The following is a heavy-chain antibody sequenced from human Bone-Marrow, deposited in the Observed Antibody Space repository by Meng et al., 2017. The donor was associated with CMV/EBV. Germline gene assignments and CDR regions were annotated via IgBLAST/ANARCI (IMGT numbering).Heavy chain of an antibody. V-gene: IGHV1-8*03. J-gene: IGHJ6*02. Sequence: ASVKVSCKASGYTLTSYDINWVRQATGQGLEWMGWMNPNSGNTGYAQKFQGRVTITRNTSISTAYMELSSLRSEDTAVYYCARGWVVVAATWSYYYYYGMDVWGQGTTVTVSS. CDR3: ARGWVVVAATWSYYYYYGMDV. CDR2: MNPNSGNT. CDR1: GYTLTSYD. D-gene: IGHD2-15*01.